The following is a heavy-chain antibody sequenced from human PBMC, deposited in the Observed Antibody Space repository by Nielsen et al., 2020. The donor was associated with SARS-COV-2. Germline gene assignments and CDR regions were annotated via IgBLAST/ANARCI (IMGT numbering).Heavy chain of an antibody. CDR1: GFTFSSYW. D-gene: IGHD3-10*01. J-gene: IGHJ4*02. Sequence: GGSLRLSCAASGFTFSSYWMSWVRQAPGKGLEWVANIKQDGSEKYYVDSVKGRFTTSRDNSKNTLYLQMNSLRAEDTAVYYCAKHFTMVRGRIDYWGQGTLVTVSS. CDR3: AKHFTMVRGRIDY. V-gene: IGHV3-7*05. CDR2: IKQDGSEK.